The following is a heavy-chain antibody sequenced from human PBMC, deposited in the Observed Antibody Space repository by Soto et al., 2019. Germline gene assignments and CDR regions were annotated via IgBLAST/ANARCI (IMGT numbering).Heavy chain of an antibody. CDR3: AKDTYYHDTSGYYIFEY. J-gene: IGHJ4*02. CDR1: GFTFSSYG. CDR2: ISYDGRNE. Sequence: PGGSLRLSCAASGFTFSSYGIHWVRQAPGKGLEWVAVISYDGRNEQYADSVKGRFTIARDNSKNTLYLQMDSLRAEDTAVYYCAKDTYYHDTSGYYIFEYWGQGTLVTVSS. V-gene: IGHV3-30*18. D-gene: IGHD3-22*01.